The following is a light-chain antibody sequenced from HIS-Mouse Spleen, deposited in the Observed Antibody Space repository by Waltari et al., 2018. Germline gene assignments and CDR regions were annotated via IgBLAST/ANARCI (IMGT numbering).Light chain of an antibody. Sequence: DIQMTQSPSSLSASVGERVTITSRASQSISSYLNWDQQKPGNAPKHLVYDASSLQSGVPSRFSGSGSGTDFTLTISSLQPEDFATYYCQQSYSTPLFTFGPGTKVDSK. J-gene: IGKJ3*01. CDR3: QQSYSTPLFT. CDR1: QSISSY. CDR2: DAS. V-gene: IGKV1-39*01.